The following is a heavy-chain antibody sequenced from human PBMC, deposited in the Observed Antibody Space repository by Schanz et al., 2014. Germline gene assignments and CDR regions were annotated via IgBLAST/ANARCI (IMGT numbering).Heavy chain of an antibody. CDR3: ARARSWPDY. D-gene: IGHD6-13*01. CDR2: IYDGGST. CDR1: GFTVSSNY. V-gene: IGHV4-31*02. J-gene: IGHJ4*02. Sequence: VQLVESGGGLVQPGGSLRLSCAASGFTVSSNYMSWIRQHPGKGLEWIGYIYDGGSTYYNPSLKSRVTISVDTSKNQFSLRLSSVTAADTAVYYCARARSWPDYWGQGTLVTVSS.